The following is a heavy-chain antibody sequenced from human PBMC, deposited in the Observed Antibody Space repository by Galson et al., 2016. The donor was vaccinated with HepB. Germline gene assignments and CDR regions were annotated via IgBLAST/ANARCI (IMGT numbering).Heavy chain of an antibody. CDR1: GFSFSNYD. J-gene: IGHJ6*04. Sequence: SLRLSCAASGFSFSNYDMYWVRQAPGKGLEWVSSIYTAGDTYYQDSVEGRFTVSRENAKTSLYLHMNSLRAGDTAVYYCVRGSYSSDWYRTSAYDFSMDVWGKGTPVTVSS. CDR3: VRGSYSSDWYRTSAYDFSMDV. CDR2: IYTAGDT. D-gene: IGHD6-19*01. V-gene: IGHV3-13*01.